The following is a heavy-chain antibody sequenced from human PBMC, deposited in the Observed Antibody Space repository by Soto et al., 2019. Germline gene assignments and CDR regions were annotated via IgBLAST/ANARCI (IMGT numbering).Heavy chain of an antibody. J-gene: IGHJ3*02. CDR1: GYTYTSYD. CDR2: MNPNSGNT. CDR3: ARGKYCSSTRCIGADAFDI. V-gene: IGHV1-8*01. D-gene: IGHD2-2*01. Sequence: ASVKVSCKASGYTYTSYDINWVRQATGQGLEWMGWMNPNSGNTGYAQKFQGRVTMTRNTSISTAYMELSSMRSEDTAVYYYARGKYCSSTRCIGADAFDIWGQGTMVTGSS.